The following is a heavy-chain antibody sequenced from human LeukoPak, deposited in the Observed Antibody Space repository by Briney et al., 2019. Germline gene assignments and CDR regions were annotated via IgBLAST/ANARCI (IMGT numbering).Heavy chain of an antibody. CDR2: IIPILGTA. CDR1: GDTFTSYA. V-gene: IGHV1-69*13. J-gene: IGHJ4*02. CDR3: ARIGITMVRGVRD. Sequence: SVKVSCKASGDTFTSYAITWVRQAPGQGLEWMGGIIPILGTANYAQKFQGRVTITADESTSTAYMELSSLRSEDTAVYYCARIGITMVRGVRDWGQGTRVTVSS. D-gene: IGHD3-10*01.